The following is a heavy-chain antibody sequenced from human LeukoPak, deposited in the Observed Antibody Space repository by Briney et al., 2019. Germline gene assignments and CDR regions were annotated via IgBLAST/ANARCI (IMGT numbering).Heavy chain of an antibody. CDR1: GGTFSSYA. CDR3: ARENLVRYFDWTDITPPVSKWLYFDY. D-gene: IGHD3-9*01. V-gene: IGHV1-69*13. CDR2: IIPIFGTA. J-gene: IGHJ4*02. Sequence: ASVKVSCKASGGTFSSYAISWVRQAPGQGLEWMGGIIPIFGTANYAQKFQGRVTITADESTSTAYMELSSLRSEDTAVYYCARENLVRYFDWTDITPPVSKWLYFDYWGQGTLVTVSS.